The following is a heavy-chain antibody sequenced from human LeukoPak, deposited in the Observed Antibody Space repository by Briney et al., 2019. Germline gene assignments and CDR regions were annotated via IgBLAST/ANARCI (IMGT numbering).Heavy chain of an antibody. V-gene: IGHV3-30-3*01. D-gene: IGHD3-9*01. CDR3: ARGPYYDILTGSPLYYGMDV. CDR1: GFTFSSYA. Sequence: GGSLRLSCAASGFTFSSYAMHWVRQAPGKGLEWVAVISYDGSNKYYADSVKGRFTISRDNSKNTLYLQMNSLRAEDTAVYYCARGPYYDILTGSPLYYGMDVWGQGTTVAVSS. CDR2: ISYDGSNK. J-gene: IGHJ6*02.